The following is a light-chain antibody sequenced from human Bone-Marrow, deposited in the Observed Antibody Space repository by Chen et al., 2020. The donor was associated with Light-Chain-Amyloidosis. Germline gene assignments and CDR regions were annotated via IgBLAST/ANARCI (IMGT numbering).Light chain of an antibody. CDR3: GTWDDSVRGPV. CDR1: TSNIGNNF. V-gene: IGLV1-47*01. CDR2: RNN. Sequence: QSILTQPPSASGTPVQRVTISCSGSTSNIGNNFVHWYQHLPGTAPNLLISRNNQRPSGVPARFSGSKSGTSASLTISGLRSEDEADYYCGTWDDSVRGPVFGGGTKLTVL. J-gene: IGLJ3*02.